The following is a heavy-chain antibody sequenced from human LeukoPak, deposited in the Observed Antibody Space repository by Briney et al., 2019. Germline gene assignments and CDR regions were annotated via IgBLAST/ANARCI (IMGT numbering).Heavy chain of an antibody. CDR3: ARDRYYGMDV. J-gene: IGHJ6*02. Sequence: GGSLRLSCAASGFTFSSYAMSWVRQAPGKGLVWVSRIKSDGSSTSNADSVKGRFTISRDNAKNTLYLQMNSLRAEDTAVYYCARDRYYGMDVWGQGTTVTVSS. CDR2: IKSDGSST. V-gene: IGHV3-74*01. CDR1: GFTFSSYA.